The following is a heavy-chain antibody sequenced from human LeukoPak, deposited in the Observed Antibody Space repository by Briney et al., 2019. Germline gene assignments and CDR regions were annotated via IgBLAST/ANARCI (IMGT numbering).Heavy chain of an antibody. D-gene: IGHD4-11*01. Sequence: GGSLRLSCAASGFDFSNYWMYWVRQAPGKGLEWVANIKQDGSEKYYVDSVRGRFTISRDNAKNSLSLQMNSLRAEDTAVYYCASNYGGWGQGALVTVSS. J-gene: IGHJ4*02. CDR1: GFDFSNYW. V-gene: IGHV3-7*03. CDR2: IKQDGSEK. CDR3: ASNYGG.